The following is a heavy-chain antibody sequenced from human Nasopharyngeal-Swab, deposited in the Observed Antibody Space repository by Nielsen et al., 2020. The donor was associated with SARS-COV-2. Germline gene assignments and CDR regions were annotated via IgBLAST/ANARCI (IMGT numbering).Heavy chain of an antibody. CDR1: GFTFSNAW. CDR2: IKSKTDGGTT. D-gene: IGHD3-3*01. J-gene: IGHJ3*02. CDR3: TTQSPSLTIFGVPHDAFDI. V-gene: IGHV3-15*01. Sequence: GGSLRLSCAASGFTFSNAWMSWVRQAPGKGLEWVGRIKSKTDGGTTDYAAPVKGRFTISRDDSKNTLYLQMNSPKTEDTAVYYCTTQSPSLTIFGVPHDAFDIWGQGTMVTVSS.